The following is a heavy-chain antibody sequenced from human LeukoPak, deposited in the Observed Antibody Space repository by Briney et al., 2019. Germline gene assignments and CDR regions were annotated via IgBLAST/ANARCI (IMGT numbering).Heavy chain of an antibody. D-gene: IGHD2-21*02. CDR3: AREDLAYCGGDCYSETSFDY. J-gene: IGHJ4*02. V-gene: IGHV3-30*03. Sequence: PGRSLRLSCAASGFTFSNYAMHWVRQAPGKGLEWVAVISYDGTNKYYADSVKGRYTISRDNSKNMLYLQMNSLRAEDTAVYYCAREDLAYCGGDCYSETSFDYWGQGTLVTVSS. CDR2: ISYDGTNK. CDR1: GFTFSNYA.